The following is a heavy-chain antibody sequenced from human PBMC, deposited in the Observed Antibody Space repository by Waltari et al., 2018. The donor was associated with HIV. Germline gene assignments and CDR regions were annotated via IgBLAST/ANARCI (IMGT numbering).Heavy chain of an antibody. CDR3: ASIAAADPYYYGMDV. CDR1: GYTFTGYY. J-gene: IGHJ6*02. CDR2: SNPTRGGT. V-gene: IGHV1-2*02. D-gene: IGHD6-13*01. Sequence: QVQLVQSGAEVKKPGASVKVSCKASGYTFTGYYMHWVRQAPGQGLGWSGWSNPTRGGTNYAQKVQGRVTMTRDTSISTAYMELSRLRSDDTAVYYCASIAAADPYYYGMDVWGQGTTVTVSS.